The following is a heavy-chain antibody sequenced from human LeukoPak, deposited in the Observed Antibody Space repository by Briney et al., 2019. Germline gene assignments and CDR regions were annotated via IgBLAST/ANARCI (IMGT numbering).Heavy chain of an antibody. Sequence: SQTLSLTCAVSGGSISSGGYSWSWIRQPPGKGLEWIGYIYYSGSTNYIPSLKSRVTISVDTSKNQFSLKLSSVTAADTAVYYCARTYDFWSGPRFDYWGQGTLVTVSS. D-gene: IGHD3-3*01. J-gene: IGHJ4*02. CDR1: GGSISSGGYS. V-gene: IGHV4-61*08. CDR3: ARTYDFWSGPRFDY. CDR2: IYYSGST.